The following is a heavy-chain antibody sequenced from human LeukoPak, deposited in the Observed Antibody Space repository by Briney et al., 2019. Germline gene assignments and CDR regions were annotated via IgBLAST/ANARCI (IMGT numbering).Heavy chain of an antibody. Sequence: GGSLRLSCAASGFTFSSYAMSWVRQAPGKGLEWVGRIKSKTDGGTTDYAAPVKGRFTISRDDSKNTLYLQMNSLKTEDTAVYYCTTRYSGYEGYWGQGTLVTVSS. V-gene: IGHV3-15*01. J-gene: IGHJ4*02. CDR1: GFTFSSYA. CDR3: TTRYSGYEGY. CDR2: IKSKTDGGTT. D-gene: IGHD5-12*01.